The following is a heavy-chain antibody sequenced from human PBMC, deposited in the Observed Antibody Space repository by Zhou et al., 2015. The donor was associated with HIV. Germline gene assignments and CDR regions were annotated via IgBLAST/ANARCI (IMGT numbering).Heavy chain of an antibody. J-gene: IGHJ6*02. CDR3: ARSELPGWYSRNYYYYYGMDV. CDR2: IIPIFGTA. V-gene: IGHV1-69*12. D-gene: IGHD6-19*01. CDR1: GGTFSSYA. Sequence: QVQLVQSGAEVKKPGSSVKVSCKASGGTFSSYAISWVRQAPGQGLEWMGGIIPIFGTANYAQKFQGRVTITADESTSTAYMELSSLRSEDTAVYYCARSELPGWYSRNYYYYYGMDVWGQGTTVTVSS.